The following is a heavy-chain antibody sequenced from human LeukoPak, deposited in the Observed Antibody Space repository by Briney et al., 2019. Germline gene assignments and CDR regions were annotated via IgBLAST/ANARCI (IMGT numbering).Heavy chain of an antibody. D-gene: IGHD4-17*01. V-gene: IGHV4-61*01. J-gene: IGHJ4*02. CDR3: ARVDTVTTTFDY. CDR2: IHYTGSP. Sequence: PSETLSLTCTVSGGSVSSGSYYWSWIRQPPGKGLEWIGYIHYTGSPNYNPSLKSRVTISVDTSKNQFSLRLNSVTAADTAVYYCARVDTVTTTFDYWGQGTLVTVSS. CDR1: GGSVSSGSYY.